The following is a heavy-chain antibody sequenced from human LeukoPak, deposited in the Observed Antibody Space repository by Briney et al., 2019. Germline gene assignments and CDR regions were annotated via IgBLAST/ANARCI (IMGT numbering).Heavy chain of an antibody. D-gene: IGHD4-17*01. V-gene: IGHV1-24*01. J-gene: IGHJ1*01. CDR1: GYTFTSYG. CDR2: FDPEDGET. Sequence: ASVKVSCKASGYTFTSYGISWVRQAPGKGLEWMGGFDPEDGETIYAQKFQGRVTMTEDTSTDTAYMELNSLRSEDTAVYYCATEDYGDYVAEYFQHWGQGTLVTVSS. CDR3: ATEDYGDYVAEYFQH.